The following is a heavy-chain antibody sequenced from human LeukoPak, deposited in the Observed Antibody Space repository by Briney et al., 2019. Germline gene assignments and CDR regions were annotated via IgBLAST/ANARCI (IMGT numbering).Heavy chain of an antibody. V-gene: IGHV4-61*09. CDR1: GSSISSGSHY. J-gene: IGHJ4*02. D-gene: IGHD6-13*01. CDR3: GKGIAAAGSLGYFDC. CDR2: IYTSGGTDNNPGST. Sequence: SETLSLTCTVSGSSISSGSHYWSWVRQPAGKGLEWIGHIYTSGGTDNNPGSTNYNPSLKGRVTLSTDTSKNQFSLKLISVTAADTAVYYCGKGIAAAGSLGYFDCWGQGTLFTVSS.